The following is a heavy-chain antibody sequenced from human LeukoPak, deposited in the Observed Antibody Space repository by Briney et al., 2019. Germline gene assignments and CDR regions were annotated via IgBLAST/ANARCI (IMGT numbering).Heavy chain of an antibody. Sequence: GGSLRLSCAASGFTFSSYAMHWVRQAPGKGLEWVAVISYDGSNKYYADSVKGRFTTSRDNSKNTLYLQMNSLRAEDTAVYYCARANYYGSGSYYKGYYYYGMDVWGQGTTVTVSS. CDR1: GFTFSSYA. CDR3: ARANYYGSGSYYKGYYYYGMDV. CDR2: ISYDGSNK. D-gene: IGHD3-10*01. J-gene: IGHJ6*02. V-gene: IGHV3-30*04.